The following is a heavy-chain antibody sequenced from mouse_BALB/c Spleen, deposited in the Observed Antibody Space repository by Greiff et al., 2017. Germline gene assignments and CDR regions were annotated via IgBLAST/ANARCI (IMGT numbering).Heavy chain of an antibody. CDR1: GYTFTSYW. J-gene: IGHJ4*01. V-gene: IGHV1-7*01. CDR3: ARLLRGDYAMDY. CDR2: INPSTGYT. D-gene: IGHD1-1*01. Sequence: VQLQESGAELAKPGASVKMSCKASGYTFTSYWMHWVKQRPGQGLEWIGYINPSTGYTEYNQKFKDKATLTADKSSSTAYMQLSSLTSEDSAVYYCARLLRGDYAMDYWGQGTSVTVSS.